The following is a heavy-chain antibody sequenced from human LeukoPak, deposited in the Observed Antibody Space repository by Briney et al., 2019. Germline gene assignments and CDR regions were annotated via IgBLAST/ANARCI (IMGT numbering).Heavy chain of an antibody. V-gene: IGHV4-34*01. CDR3: ARMVRGVITSGWFDP. J-gene: IGHJ5*02. D-gene: IGHD3-10*01. CDR1: DGSFSGYY. Sequence: SETLSLTCAVYDGSFSGYYWSWIRQPPGKGLEWIGEINHSGSTNYNPSLKSRVTISLDTSKSQFSLKVRYVTAADTAVYYCARMVRGVITSGWFDPWGQGTLVTVSS. CDR2: INHSGST.